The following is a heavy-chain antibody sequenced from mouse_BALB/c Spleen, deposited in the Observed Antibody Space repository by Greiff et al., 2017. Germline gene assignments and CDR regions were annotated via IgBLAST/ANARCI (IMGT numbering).Heavy chain of an antibody. CDR3: ARTLLRAMDY. CDR1: GFTFSSFG. J-gene: IGHJ4*01. Sequence: EVHLVESGGGLVQPGGSRKLSCAASGFTFSSFGMHWVRQAPEKGLEWVAYISSGSSTIYYADTVKGRFTISRDNPKNTLFLQMTSLRSEDTAMYYCARTLLRAMDYWGQGTSVTVSS. V-gene: IGHV5-17*02. D-gene: IGHD1-1*01. CDR2: ISSGSSTI.